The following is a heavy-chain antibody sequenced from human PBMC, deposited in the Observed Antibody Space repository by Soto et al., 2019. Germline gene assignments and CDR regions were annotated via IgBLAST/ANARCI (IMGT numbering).Heavy chain of an antibody. V-gene: IGHV2-5*02. CDR3: AHSPAMWPIYYFDY. CDR2: IYWDDDK. D-gene: IGHD2-21*01. Sequence: QITLKESGPTLVKPTQTLTLTCTFSGFSLSASGVGVGWIRQPPGKALEWLALIYWDDDKRYSPSLKSRLTITKDSSKNQVVLTMTNMDPVDTATYYCAHSPAMWPIYYFDYWGQGTLVTVSS. J-gene: IGHJ4*02. CDR1: GFSLSASGVG.